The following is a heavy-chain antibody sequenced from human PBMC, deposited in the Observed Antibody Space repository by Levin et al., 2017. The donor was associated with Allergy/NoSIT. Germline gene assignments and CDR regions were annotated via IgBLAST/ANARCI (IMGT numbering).Heavy chain of an antibody. CDR3: ARSSPGGFSYGHHFDY. D-gene: IGHD5-18*01. CDR1: GFSLTTSAMC. CDR2: IDWDDDK. Sequence: SGPTLVKPTQTLTLTCTFSGFSLTTSAMCVSWIRQPPGKALEWLARIDWDDDKYYSTSLKTRLSLSKDTSKNQVGLTMTNLDPVDTATYYCARSSPGGFSYGHHFDYWGQGTLVAVSS. V-gene: IGHV2-70*11. J-gene: IGHJ4*02.